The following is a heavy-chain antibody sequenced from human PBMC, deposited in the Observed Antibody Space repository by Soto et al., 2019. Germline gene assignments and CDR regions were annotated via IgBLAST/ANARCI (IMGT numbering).Heavy chain of an antibody. J-gene: IGHJ4*02. CDR2: IYPGGST. V-gene: IGHV4-4*07. CDR1: GGSISSYY. Sequence: SETLSLTCTVSGGSISSYYWSWIRQSAGQGLEWIGRIYPGGSTNYNPSLKSRVTMSADTSKNQFSLRLTSVTAADTAVYYCARANVGPSGGRSWTMSFDFCGQGTLVTVS. D-gene: IGHD2-15*01. CDR3: ARANVGPSGGRSWTMSFDF.